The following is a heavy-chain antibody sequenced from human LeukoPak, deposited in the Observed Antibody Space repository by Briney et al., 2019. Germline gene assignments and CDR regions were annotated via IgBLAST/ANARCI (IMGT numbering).Heavy chain of an antibody. D-gene: IGHD6-13*01. J-gene: IGHJ4*02. CDR2: INHSGST. CDR3: ARVRGRRAAAGRVDY. CDR1: GGSFSGYY. Sequence: SETLSLTCAVYGGSFSGYYWSWIRQPPGKGLEWIGEINHSGSTNYNPSLKSRVTISVDTSKNQFSLKLSSVTAADTAVYYCARVRGRRAAAGRVDYWGQGTLVTVSS. V-gene: IGHV4-34*01.